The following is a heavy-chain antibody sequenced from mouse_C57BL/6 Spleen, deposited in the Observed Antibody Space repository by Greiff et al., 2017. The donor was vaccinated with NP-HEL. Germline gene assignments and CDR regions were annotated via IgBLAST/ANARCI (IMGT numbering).Heavy chain of an antibody. V-gene: IGHV1-81*01. CDR1: GYTFTSYG. D-gene: IGHD6-5*01. CDR3: ARSGAYDPFDY. Sequence: VQLQQSGAELARPGASVKLSCKASGYTFTSYGISWVKQRTGQGLEWIGEIYPRSGNTYYNEKFKGKATLTADQSSSTAYMELRSLPSEDAAVYFCARSGAYDPFDYWGQGTTLTVSS. CDR2: IYPRSGNT. J-gene: IGHJ2*01.